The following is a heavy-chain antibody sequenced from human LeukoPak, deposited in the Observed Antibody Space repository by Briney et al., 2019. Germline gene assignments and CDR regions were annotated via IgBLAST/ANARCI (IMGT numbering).Heavy chain of an antibody. J-gene: IGHJ4*02. V-gene: IGHV1-69*01. Sequence: SVTVSCQASGGTFSSYAISWVRQAPGQGLEWMGGIIPIFGTANYAQKFQGRVTITADESTSTAYMELSSLRSEDTAVYYCARLPDYGDYGDDYWGQGTLVTVSS. CDR1: GGTFSSYA. CDR2: IIPIFGTA. D-gene: IGHD4-17*01. CDR3: ARLPDYGDYGDDY.